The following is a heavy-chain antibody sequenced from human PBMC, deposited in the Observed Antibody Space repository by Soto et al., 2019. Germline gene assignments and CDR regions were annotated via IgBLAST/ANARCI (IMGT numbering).Heavy chain of an antibody. V-gene: IGHV1-2*04. Sequence: QVQLVQSGAEVKKPGASVKVSCKASGYTFTGYYMHWVRQAPGQGLEWMGWINPNSGGTNYAQKFQGWVTMTRDTYISTDYLELRRLRYDDTAVYYCARGGDYYYGMDVWGPGTTVTVSS. CDR3: ARGGDYYYGMDV. CDR1: GYTFTGYY. CDR2: INPNSGGT. J-gene: IGHJ6*02.